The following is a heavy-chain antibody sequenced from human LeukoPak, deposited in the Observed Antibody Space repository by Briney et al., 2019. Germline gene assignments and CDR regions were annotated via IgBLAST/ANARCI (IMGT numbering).Heavy chain of an antibody. CDR2: ISHSGST. CDR1: GGSISSYY. J-gene: IGHJ3*02. V-gene: IGHV4-34*01. CDR3: ARSANAFDI. Sequence: PSETLSLTCTVSGGSISSYYWSWIRQPPGKGPEWIGKISHSGSTNYNPSLKSRVTISVDTSTNQFSLNLSSVTAADTAVYYCARSANAFDIWGQGTMVTVSS.